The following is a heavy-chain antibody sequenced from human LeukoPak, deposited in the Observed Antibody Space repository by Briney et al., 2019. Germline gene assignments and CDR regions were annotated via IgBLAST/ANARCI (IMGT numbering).Heavy chain of an antibody. CDR1: GGSISSGYFY. CDR3: ASGGSADFIDS. D-gene: IGHD3/OR15-3a*01. CDR2: ISFRGST. Sequence: SQTLSLTCTVSGGSISSGYFYWSWIRQHPGKGLEWIGYISFRGSTYYNPPLTSRLIISVDTSKNQLSLKLSSVTAADTAVYYCASGGSADFIDSWGQGTLVTVSS. J-gene: IGHJ4*02. V-gene: IGHV4-31*03.